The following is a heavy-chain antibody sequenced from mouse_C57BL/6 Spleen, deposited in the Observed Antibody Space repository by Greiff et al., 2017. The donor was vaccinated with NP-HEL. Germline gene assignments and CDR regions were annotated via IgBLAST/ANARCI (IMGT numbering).Heavy chain of an antibody. CDR2: IYPGSGST. CDR1: GYTFTSYW. Sequence: VQLQQPGAELVKPGASVKMSCKASGYTFTSYWITWVKQRPGQGLEWIGDIYPGSGSTNYNEKFKSKATLTVDTSSSTAYMQLSSLTSEDSAVYYCARKDSYGSSYGYFDVWGTGTTVTVSS. V-gene: IGHV1-55*01. D-gene: IGHD1-1*01. CDR3: ARKDSYGSSYGYFDV. J-gene: IGHJ1*03.